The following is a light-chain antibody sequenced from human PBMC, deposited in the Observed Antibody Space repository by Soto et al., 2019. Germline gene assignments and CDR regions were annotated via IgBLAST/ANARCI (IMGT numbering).Light chain of an antibody. Sequence: QSVLTQPASVSGSPGQTITISCTGTSSDVGRYNTVSWYQHHPGKAPKLIIYEVTHRPAGISDRFSASKSGITASLTISGLQAEDEADYYCNSLRVNHLYVFGSGTKLTVL. V-gene: IGLV2-14*01. J-gene: IGLJ1*01. CDR3: NSLRVNHLYV. CDR2: EVT. CDR1: SSDVGRYNT.